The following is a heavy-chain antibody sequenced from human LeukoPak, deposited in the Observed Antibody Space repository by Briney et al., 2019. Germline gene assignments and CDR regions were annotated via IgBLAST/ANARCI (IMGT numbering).Heavy chain of an antibody. J-gene: IGHJ5*02. D-gene: IGHD6-6*01. CDR3: ARGSIAAPLGWFDP. Sequence: SSETLSLTCAVYGGSFSGYYWSWIRQPPGKGLEWIGEINHSGSTNYNPSLKSRVTISVDTSKNQFSLKLSSVTAADTAVCYCARGSIAAPLGWFDPWGQGTLVTVSS. CDR2: INHSGST. V-gene: IGHV4-34*01. CDR1: GGSFSGYY.